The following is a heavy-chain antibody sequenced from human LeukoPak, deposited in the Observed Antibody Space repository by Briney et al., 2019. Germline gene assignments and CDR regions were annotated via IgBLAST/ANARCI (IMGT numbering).Heavy chain of an antibody. J-gene: IGHJ6*03. V-gene: IGHV1-2*02. Sequence: GASVKVSCKASGYTFTGYYMHWVRQAPGQGLEWMGWINPNSGGTNYAQKFQGRVTMTRDTSISTAYMELSRLRSEDTAVYYCASPYQLQNRYYYYYMDVWGKGTTVTVSS. CDR3: ASPYQLQNRYYYYYMDV. CDR2: INPNSGGT. CDR1: GYTFTGYY. D-gene: IGHD2-2*01.